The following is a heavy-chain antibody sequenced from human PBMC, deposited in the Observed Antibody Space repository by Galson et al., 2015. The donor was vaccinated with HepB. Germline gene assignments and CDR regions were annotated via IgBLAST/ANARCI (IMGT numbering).Heavy chain of an antibody. CDR3: AKVGCSSTSCPEPYYYYMDV. CDR1: GFTFSSYG. Sequence: SLRLSCAASGFTFSSYGMHWVRQAPGKGLEWVAVISYDGSNKYYADSVKGRFTISRDNSKNTLYLQMNSLRAEDTAVYYCAKVGCSSTSCPEPYYYYMDVWGKGTTVTVSS. D-gene: IGHD2-2*01. CDR2: ISYDGSNK. J-gene: IGHJ6*03. V-gene: IGHV3-30*18.